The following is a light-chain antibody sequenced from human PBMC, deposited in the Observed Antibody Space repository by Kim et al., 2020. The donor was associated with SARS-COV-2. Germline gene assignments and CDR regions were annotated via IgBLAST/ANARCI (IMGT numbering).Light chain of an antibody. Sequence: GDRVTITCRASQTISTWLAWYQQKPGKPPNALISDASSLESGVPSRFSGSGSGTEVTLTISSLQPDDFATYYCQEYNSDFTFGPGTKVDIK. V-gene: IGKV1-5*01. CDR2: DAS. CDR1: QTISTW. CDR3: QEYNSDFT. J-gene: IGKJ3*01.